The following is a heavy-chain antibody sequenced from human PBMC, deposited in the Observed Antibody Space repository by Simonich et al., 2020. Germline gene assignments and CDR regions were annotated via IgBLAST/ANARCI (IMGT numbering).Heavy chain of an antibody. CDR3: ARGGVRSSSWYWYFDL. D-gene: IGHD6-13*01. CDR2: NNPNRGAT. CDR1: GYTFTGYY. Sequence: QVQLVQSGAEVKKPGASVKVSCKASGYTFTGYYKHWVRQAPGQGLESMGWNNPNRGATNYTQKVQGRVTMTRETSISTADMELGRLRSADTAVYYCARGGVRSSSWYWYFDLWGRGTLVTVSS. V-gene: IGHV1-2*02. J-gene: IGHJ2*01.